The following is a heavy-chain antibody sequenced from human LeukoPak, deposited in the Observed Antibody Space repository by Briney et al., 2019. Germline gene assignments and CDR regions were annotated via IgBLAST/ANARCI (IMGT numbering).Heavy chain of an antibody. J-gene: IGHJ5*02. CDR3: ARGYTNGVNREVWLDP. CDR2: IYSSGST. Sequence: SETLSLTCTVSSGSISSSGNYWGWIRQRPGEGLEWIGNIYSSGSTHYRPSLKRRVTISADRSNNQVSLKLSSVTAADTAVYYCARGYTNGVNREVWLDPWGQGTLVTVSS. V-gene: IGHV4-39*07. CDR1: SGSISSSGNY. D-gene: IGHD2-8*01.